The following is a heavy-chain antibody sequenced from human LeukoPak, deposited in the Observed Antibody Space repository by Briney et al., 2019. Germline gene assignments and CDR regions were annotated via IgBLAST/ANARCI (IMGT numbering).Heavy chain of an antibody. CDR3: ATEGTTVTTTYYYYYGMDV. CDR1: GYTFTSYA. Sequence: ASVKVSCKASGYTFTSYAMHWVRQAPGQRLEWMGWINAGNGNTKYSQKFQGRVTITRDTSASTAYMELSSLRSEDTAVYYCATEGTTVTTTYYYYYGMDVWGQGTTVIVSS. D-gene: IGHD4-17*01. CDR2: INAGNGNT. J-gene: IGHJ6*02. V-gene: IGHV1-3*01.